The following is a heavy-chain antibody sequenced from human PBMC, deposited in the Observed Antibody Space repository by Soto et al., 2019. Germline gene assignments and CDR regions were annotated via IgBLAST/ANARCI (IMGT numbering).Heavy chain of an antibody. CDR3: ARSGEPRNSWYFDL. J-gene: IGHJ2*01. Sequence: QVQLQESGPGLVKPSETLSLSCTVSGGSISSHYWNWIRQSPGMGLEWIGYVYSDGGTNYNPSLRSRVTMSIDTSKNQFSLKLTSLTAADTAVYYCARSGEPRNSWYFDLWGRGTLVAVSS. D-gene: IGHD1-26*01. CDR2: VYSDGGT. V-gene: IGHV4-59*11. CDR1: GGSISSHY.